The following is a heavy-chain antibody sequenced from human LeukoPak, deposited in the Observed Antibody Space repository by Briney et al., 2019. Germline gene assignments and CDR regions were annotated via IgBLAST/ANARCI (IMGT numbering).Heavy chain of an antibody. D-gene: IGHD3-10*01. CDR3: VKDRYYGSGTTFDY. Sequence: GGSLRLSCAASGFTFSSYAMHWVRQAPGKGLEYVSAISSNGGSTYYADSVKGRFTISRDNSKNTLYLQMSSLRAEDTAVYYCVKDRYYGSGTTFDYWGQGTLVTVSS. CDR2: ISSNGGST. J-gene: IGHJ4*02. V-gene: IGHV3-64D*06. CDR1: GFTFSSYA.